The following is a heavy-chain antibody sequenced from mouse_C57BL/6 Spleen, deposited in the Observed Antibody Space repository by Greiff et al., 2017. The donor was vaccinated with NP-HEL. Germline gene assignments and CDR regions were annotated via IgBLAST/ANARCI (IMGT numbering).Heavy chain of an antibody. J-gene: IGHJ3*01. CDR3: ARDLITTEGFAY. D-gene: IGHD2-4*01. CDR1: GYTFTSYW. CDR2: IDPNSGGT. V-gene: IGHV1-72*01. Sequence: VKLQQPGAELVKPGASVKLSCKASGYTFTSYWMHWVKQRPGRGLEWIGRIDPNSGGTKYNEKFKSKATLTVDKPSSTAYMQLSSLTSEDSAVYYCARDLITTEGFAYWGQGTLVTVSA.